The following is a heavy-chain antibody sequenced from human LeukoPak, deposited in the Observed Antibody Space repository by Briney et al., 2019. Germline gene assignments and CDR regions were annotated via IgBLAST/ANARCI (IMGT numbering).Heavy chain of an antibody. D-gene: IGHD1-1*01. CDR3: ARLSGTTWSFDY. Sequence: GESLKISCQGSGYSSTSYWIGWVRQMPGKGLEWMGIIYPGDSDTRYSPSLQGQVTISADKSISTAYLQWNSLKDSDTAMYYCARLSGTTWSFDYWGQGTLVTVSS. CDR2: IYPGDSDT. J-gene: IGHJ4*02. CDR1: GYSSTSYW. V-gene: IGHV5-51*01.